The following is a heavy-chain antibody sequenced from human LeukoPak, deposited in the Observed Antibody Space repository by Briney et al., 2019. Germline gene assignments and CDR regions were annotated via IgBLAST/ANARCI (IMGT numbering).Heavy chain of an antibody. Sequence: PGGSLRLSCTTSGFTFSKYWMTWVRQAPGKGLEWVANIKQDESEKYYVDSVKGRFTISRDNAKNSLYLQMNSLRAEDTAVYYCARDLVVAGTTKSYGMDVWGQGTTVTVSS. CDR2: IKQDESEK. D-gene: IGHD2-15*01. J-gene: IGHJ6*02. CDR1: GFTFSKYW. V-gene: IGHV3-7*01. CDR3: ARDLVVAGTTKSYGMDV.